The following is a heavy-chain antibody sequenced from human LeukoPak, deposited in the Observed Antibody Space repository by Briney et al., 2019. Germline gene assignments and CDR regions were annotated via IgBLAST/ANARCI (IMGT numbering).Heavy chain of an antibody. CDR2: IYTSGST. CDR1: GGSISSYY. Sequence: SETLSLTCTVSGGSISSYYWSWIRQPAGKGLEWIGRIYTSGSTNYNPSLKSRVTMSVDTSKNQFSLKLSSVTAADTAVYYCARAYCSSTSCYIFDYWGQGTLVTVSS. D-gene: IGHD2-2*02. V-gene: IGHV4-4*07. J-gene: IGHJ4*02. CDR3: ARAYCSSTSCYIFDY.